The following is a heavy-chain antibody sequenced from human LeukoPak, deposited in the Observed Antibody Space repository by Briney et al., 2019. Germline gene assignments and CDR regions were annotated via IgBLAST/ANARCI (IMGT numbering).Heavy chain of an antibody. Sequence: GGSLRLSCAASGSSVADYGMSWVHQAPGKGLEWVSGINWSGESTGYADSVKGRFAISRDNAENALYLQMNSLRAEDTALYYCARDLSASWYSLGYWGRGTLVTVSS. J-gene: IGHJ4*02. CDR3: ARDLSASWYSLGY. CDR2: INWSGEST. D-gene: IGHD6-13*01. V-gene: IGHV3-20*04. CDR1: GSSVADYG.